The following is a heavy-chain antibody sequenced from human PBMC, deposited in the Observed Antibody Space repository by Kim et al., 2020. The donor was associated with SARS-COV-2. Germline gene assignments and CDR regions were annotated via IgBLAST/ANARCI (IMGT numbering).Heavy chain of an antibody. D-gene: IGHD3-3*01. J-gene: IGHJ4*02. CDR2: IKSKTDGGTT. Sequence: GGSLRLSCAASGFTFSNAWMSWVRQAPGKGLEWVGRIKSKTDGGTTDYAAPVKGRFTISRDDSKNTLYLQMNSLKTEDTAVYYCTTVPRGITIFGVVIIDRDYWGRGTLVTVST. CDR3: TTVPRGITIFGVVIIDRDY. CDR1: GFTFSNAW. V-gene: IGHV3-15*01.